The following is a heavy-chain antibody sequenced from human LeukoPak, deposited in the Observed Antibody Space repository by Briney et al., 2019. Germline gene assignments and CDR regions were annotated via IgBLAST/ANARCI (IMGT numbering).Heavy chain of an antibody. CDR1: VYTFTSYD. D-gene: IGHD3-3*01. Sequence: ASVKVSCKASVYTFTSYDINWVRQATEQGLEWMGWMNPNSGNTGYAQKFQGRVTMTRNTSISTAYMELSSLRSEDTAVYYCARTTIFGVVIDYWGQGTLVTVSS. CDR2: MNPNSGNT. V-gene: IGHV1-8*01. J-gene: IGHJ4*02. CDR3: ARTTIFGVVIDY.